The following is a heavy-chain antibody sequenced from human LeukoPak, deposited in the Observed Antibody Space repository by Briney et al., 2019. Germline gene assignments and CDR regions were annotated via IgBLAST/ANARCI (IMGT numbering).Heavy chain of an antibody. J-gene: IGHJ6*02. D-gene: IGHD1-26*01. CDR2: INHSGST. CDR1: GGSFSGYY. Sequence: PSETLSLTCAVYGGSFSGYYWSWIRQPPGKGLEWIGEINHSGSTNYNPSLKSRVTISVDTSKNQFSVKLSSVTAADTAVYYCARDEGIVGATYYYYYYGMDVWGQGTTVTVSS. CDR3: ARDEGIVGATYYYYYYGMDV. V-gene: IGHV4-34*01.